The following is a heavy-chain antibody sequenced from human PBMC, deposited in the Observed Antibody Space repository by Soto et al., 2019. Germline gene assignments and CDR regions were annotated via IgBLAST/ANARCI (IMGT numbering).Heavy chain of an antibody. D-gene: IGHD1-26*01. CDR1: GYTFSNYG. J-gene: IGHJ4*02. CDR2: FSSYNGDA. Sequence: QVKLVQSGVEVKKPGASVKVSCKASGYTFSNYGISWVRQAPGQGLEWMGWFSSYNGDARYAQNLQGRVTMTTDTATNTAYMELWSLRSDDTAVYYCAREDSGGLDYWGQGTLVTVST. CDR3: AREDSGGLDY. V-gene: IGHV1-18*01.